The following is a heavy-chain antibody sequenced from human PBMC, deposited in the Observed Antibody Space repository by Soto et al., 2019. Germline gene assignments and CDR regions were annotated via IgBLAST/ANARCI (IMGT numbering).Heavy chain of an antibody. CDR1: GGSVRRGNYY. D-gene: IGHD3-10*01. Sequence: QVQLQESGPGLVKPSQTLSLTCTVSGGSVRRGNYYWSWIRQFPGKDLEWIGYISNSGRTHYNPYLMSLITILVDTSQNLFFLELRAVTSAYTALYYFARADYATGSYYPDYWGQGTLVTVSS. J-gene: IGHJ4*02. CDR2: ISNSGRT. CDR3: ARADYATGSYYPDY. V-gene: IGHV4-31*01.